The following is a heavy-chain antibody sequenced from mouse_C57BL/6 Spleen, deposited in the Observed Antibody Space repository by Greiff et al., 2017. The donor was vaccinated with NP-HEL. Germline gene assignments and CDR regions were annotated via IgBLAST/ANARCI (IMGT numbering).Heavy chain of an antibody. CDR1: GYTFTDYY. J-gene: IGHJ4*01. CDR2: INPNNGGT. V-gene: IGHV1-26*01. Sequence: EVQLQQSGPELVKPGASVKISCKASGYTFTDYYMNWVKQSHGKSLEWIGDINPNNGGTSYNQKFKGKATLTVDKSSSTAYMELRSLTSEDSAVYYCAKGGGNSFYYYAMDYWGQGTSVTVSS. CDR3: AKGGGNSFYYYAMDY. D-gene: IGHD2-1*01.